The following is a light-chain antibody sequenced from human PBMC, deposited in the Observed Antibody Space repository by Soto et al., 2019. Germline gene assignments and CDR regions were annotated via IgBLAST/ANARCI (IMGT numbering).Light chain of an antibody. CDR2: DAS. CDR3: QQRGRWRT. CDR1: QSVGSY. V-gene: IGKV3-11*01. Sequence: EIVLTQSPATLSLSPCQRAALSCRASQSVGSYLAWYHQKPGQAPRLLIYDASHRATGIPARFSGSGSGTDFPLTISSLAPEYFAVYFCQQRGRWRTFGGGTKVDIK. J-gene: IGKJ4*01.